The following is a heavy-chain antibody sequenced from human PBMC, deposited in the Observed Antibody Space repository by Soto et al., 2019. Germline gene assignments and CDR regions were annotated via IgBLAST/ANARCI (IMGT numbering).Heavy chain of an antibody. V-gene: IGHV4-39*07. Sequence: PSETLSLTCTVSGGSITSYSYYWGWIRQPPGKGLEWIGSIYYSGSTYYNPSLKSRVTISLDTSKNQFSLKLSSVTAADTAVYYCARGSSIAGLYYGMDVWGQGTTVTVSS. D-gene: IGHD6-6*01. CDR1: GGSITSYSYY. J-gene: IGHJ6*02. CDR3: ARGSSIAGLYYGMDV. CDR2: IYYSGST.